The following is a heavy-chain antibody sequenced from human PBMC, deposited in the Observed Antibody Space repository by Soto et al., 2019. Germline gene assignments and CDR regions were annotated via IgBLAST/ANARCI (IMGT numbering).Heavy chain of an antibody. CDR1: GGSISSSSYY. CDR3: ARPGGTIFGDFDY. D-gene: IGHD3-3*01. V-gene: IGHV4-39*01. CDR2: IYYSGST. Sequence: SETLSLTCTVSGGSISSSSYYWGWIRQPPGKGLEWIGSIYYSGSTYYNPSLKSRVTISVDTSKNQFSLKLSSVTAADTAVYYCARPGGTIFGDFDYWGQGTLVTVSS. J-gene: IGHJ4*02.